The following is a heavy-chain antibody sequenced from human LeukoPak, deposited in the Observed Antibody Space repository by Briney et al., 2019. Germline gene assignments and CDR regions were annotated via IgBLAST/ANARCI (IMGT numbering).Heavy chain of an antibody. D-gene: IGHD6-19*01. CDR3: ARGAVAGTVDWFDP. J-gene: IGHJ5*02. CDR1: GGTFSSYA. V-gene: IGHV1-69*05. CDR2: IIPIFGTA. Sequence: GASVKVSCKASGGTFSSYAISWVRQAPGQGLEWMGGIIPIFGTANYAQKLQGRVTITTDESTSTAYMELSSLRSEDTAVYYCARGAVAGTVDWFDPWGQGTLVTVSS.